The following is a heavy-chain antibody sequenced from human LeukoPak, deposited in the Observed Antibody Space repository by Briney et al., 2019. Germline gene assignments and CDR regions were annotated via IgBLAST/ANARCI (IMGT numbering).Heavy chain of an antibody. V-gene: IGHV3-74*01. J-gene: IGHJ4*02. CDR2: INTDGSTT. D-gene: IGHD2-8*01. CDR3: ARGRGNGLGDY. CDR1: GFTFSSYW. Sequence: GGSLRLSCAASGFTFSSYWMHWVRQAPGEGLVGVSRINTDGSTTTYADSVMGRFTISRDNAKDTLYLQMNSLGAEDTAVYYCARGRGNGLGDYWGQGTLVTVSS.